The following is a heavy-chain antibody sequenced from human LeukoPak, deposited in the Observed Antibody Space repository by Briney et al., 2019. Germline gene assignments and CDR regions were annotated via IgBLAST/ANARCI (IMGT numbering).Heavy chain of an antibody. D-gene: IGHD3-22*01. CDR2: INHSGST. V-gene: IGHV4-34*01. J-gene: IGHJ2*01. Sequence: PSENLSLTCAVYGGSFSGYYWSWIRQPPGKGLGWIGEINHSGSTNYNPSLKSRVTISVDTSKNQFSLKLSSVTAADTAVYYCARGRYYDPFFDLWGRGTLVTVSS. CDR3: ARGRYYDPFFDL. CDR1: GGSFSGYY.